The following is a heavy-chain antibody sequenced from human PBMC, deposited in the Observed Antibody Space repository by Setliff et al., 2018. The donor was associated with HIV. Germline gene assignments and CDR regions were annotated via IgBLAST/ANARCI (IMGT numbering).Heavy chain of an antibody. CDR1: GGSFSNYY. J-gene: IGHJ4*02. CDR2: LSPSGTT. Sequence: PSETLSLTCTVYGGSFSNYYTNWIRQPPGKGLEWIGELSPSGTTRSNPSLQSRVTISLDTSNNLFSLKLTSVTAADTAMYYCASFFVTTVTNQDYWGQGTPVTVSS. V-gene: IGHV4-34*01. CDR3: ASFFVTTVTNQDY. D-gene: IGHD4-17*01.